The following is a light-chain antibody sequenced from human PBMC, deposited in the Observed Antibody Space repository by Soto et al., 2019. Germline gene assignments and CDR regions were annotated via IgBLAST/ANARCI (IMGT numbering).Light chain of an antibody. CDR2: EGS. CDR3: SLYTSSGSLI. CDR1: SSDVGSYNL. V-gene: IGLV2-14*02. J-gene: IGLJ1*01. Sequence: QSVLAQPASVSGSPGQSITISCTGTSSDVGSYNLVSWYQQHPGKAPKLMIYEGSKRPSGVSNRFSGSKSGNTASLTISGLQAEDEADYYCSLYTSSGSLIFGAGTKVTVL.